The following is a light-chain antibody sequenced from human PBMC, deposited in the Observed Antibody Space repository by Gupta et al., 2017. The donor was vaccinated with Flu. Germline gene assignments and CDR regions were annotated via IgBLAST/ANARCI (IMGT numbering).Light chain of an antibody. CDR3: ATWDDSRNGQV. J-gene: IGLJ3*02. V-gene: IGLV1-47*01. Sequence: QSVVTQPPSASGTPGQRVTISCSGSSSNIGGNYVYWYQQFAGAAPKLLIYKNSQRPAGVPDRFSGSKSDTSASLAITGLRSEDEDDYYCATWDDSRNGQVFGGGTKMT. CDR1: SSNIGGNY. CDR2: KNS.